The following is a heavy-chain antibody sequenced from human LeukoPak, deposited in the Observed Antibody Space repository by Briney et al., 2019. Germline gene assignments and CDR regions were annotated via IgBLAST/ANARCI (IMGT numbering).Heavy chain of an antibody. Sequence: SETLSLTCTVSGGSISSGGYYWSWIRQPAGKGLEWFGRIYTTGNTHYNPSLKSRVTMSLDTSKNQFSLKLSSVTAADTAVYYCARDIEGGGAFDIWGQGTMVTVSS. J-gene: IGHJ3*02. V-gene: IGHV4-61*02. CDR2: IYTTGNT. CDR1: GGSISSGGYY. D-gene: IGHD1-26*01. CDR3: ARDIEGGGAFDI.